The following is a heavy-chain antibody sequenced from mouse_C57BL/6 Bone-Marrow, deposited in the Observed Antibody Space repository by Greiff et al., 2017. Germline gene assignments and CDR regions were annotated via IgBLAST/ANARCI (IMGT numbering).Heavy chain of an antibody. CDR3: ATIYYYGGPDY. J-gene: IGHJ2*01. D-gene: IGHD1-1*02. CDR1: GYTFTSHW. V-gene: IGHV1-56*01. Sequence: QVQLQQSGPELVRPGASVKISCKAPGYTFTSHWMQWVRPRPGQGLEWIGEIFPGSGSTYYHEKFKGKATLTVDTSSSTAYMQLSSLTSEDSAVYFGATIYYYGGPDYWGQGTTLTVSA. CDR2: IFPGSGST.